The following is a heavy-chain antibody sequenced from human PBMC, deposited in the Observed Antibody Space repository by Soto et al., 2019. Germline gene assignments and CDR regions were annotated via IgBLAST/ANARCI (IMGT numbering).Heavy chain of an antibody. CDR3: ASLRNHQNCP. CDR1: GGSISSSSYY. D-gene: IGHD1-1*01. CDR2: IYYSGST. Sequence: SETLSLTCTVSGGSISSSSYYWGWIRQPPGKGLEWIGSIYYSGSTYYNPSLKSRVTISVDKSKNQFSLKLSSVTAADTAVYYCASLRNHQNCPWGQGTLVTVSS. J-gene: IGHJ5*02. V-gene: IGHV4-39*07.